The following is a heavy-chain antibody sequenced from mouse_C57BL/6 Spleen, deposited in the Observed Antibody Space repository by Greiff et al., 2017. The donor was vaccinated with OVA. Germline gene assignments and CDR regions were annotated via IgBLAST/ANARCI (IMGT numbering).Heavy chain of an antibody. V-gene: IGHV1-69*01. D-gene: IGHD2-4*01. CDR1: GYTFTSYW. Sequence: QVQLQQSGAELVMPGASVKLSCKASGYTFTSYWMHWVKQRPGQGLEWIGEIDPSDSYTNYNQKFKGKSTLTVDKSSSTAYMQLSSLTSEDSAVYYCARVYYDYDEYFDYWGQGTTLTVSS. CDR3: ARVYYDYDEYFDY. CDR2: IDPSDSYT. J-gene: IGHJ2*01.